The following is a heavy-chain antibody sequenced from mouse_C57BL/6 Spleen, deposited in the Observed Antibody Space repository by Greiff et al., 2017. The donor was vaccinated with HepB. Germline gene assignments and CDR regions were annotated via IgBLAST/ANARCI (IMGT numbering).Heavy chain of an antibody. CDR1: GYTFTSYG. CDR3: ARDGDGSSPHFDY. Sequence: QVQLKESGAELARPGASVKLSCKASGYTFTSYGISWVKQRTGQGLEWIGEIYPRCGNTYYNEKFKGKATLTADKSSSTAYMELRSLTSEDSAVYFCARDGDGSSPHFDYWGQGTTLTVSS. D-gene: IGHD1-1*01. J-gene: IGHJ2*01. CDR2: IYPRCGNT. V-gene: IGHV1-81*01.